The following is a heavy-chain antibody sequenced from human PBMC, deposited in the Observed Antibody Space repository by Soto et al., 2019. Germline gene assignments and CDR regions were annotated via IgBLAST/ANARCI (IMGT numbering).Heavy chain of an antibody. D-gene: IGHD3-3*01. CDR3: AKDAKDFWSGYYFLFADGMDV. J-gene: IGHJ6*02. CDR2: ISYDGSNK. V-gene: IGHV3-30*18. CDR1: GFTFSSYG. Sequence: PGGSLRLSCAASGFTFSSYGMDWVRQAPGKGLEWVAVISYDGSNKYYADSVKGRFTISRDNSKNTLYLQMNSLRAEDTAVYYCAKDAKDFWSGYYFLFADGMDVWGQGTTVTVSS.